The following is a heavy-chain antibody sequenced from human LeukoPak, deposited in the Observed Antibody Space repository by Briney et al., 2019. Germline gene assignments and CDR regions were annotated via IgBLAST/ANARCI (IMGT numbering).Heavy chain of an antibody. D-gene: IGHD2-2*01. CDR1: GFTFSSYA. J-gene: IGHJ4*02. V-gene: IGHV3-23*01. Sequence: RGSLRLSCAASGFTFSSYAMSWVRQAPGKGLEWVSAISGSGGSTYYADSVKGRFTISRDNSKNTLYLQMNSLRAEDTAVYYCAKSMDGVVPAAISDYWGQGTLVTVSS. CDR3: AKSMDGVVPAAISDY. CDR2: ISGSGGST.